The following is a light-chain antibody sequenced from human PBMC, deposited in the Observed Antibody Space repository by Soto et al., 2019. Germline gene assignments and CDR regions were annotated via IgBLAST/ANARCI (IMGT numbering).Light chain of an antibody. J-gene: IGKJ1*01. CDR1: QRFNRW. Sequence: DIQMTQSPSTLSASVGDRVTITCRASQRFNRWLAWFQQKPGKAPNLLIYEASTLESGVPSRFSGSGSGTEFTLTISSLQPDDFATYYCLQYNSYPRTFGQGTKVELK. CDR3: LQYNSYPRT. V-gene: IGKV1-5*03. CDR2: EAS.